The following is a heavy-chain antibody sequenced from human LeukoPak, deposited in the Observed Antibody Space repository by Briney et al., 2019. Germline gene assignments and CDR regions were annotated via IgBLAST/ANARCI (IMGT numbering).Heavy chain of an antibody. D-gene: IGHD3-16*01. Sequence: GASVTVSCKASGGTFISYAISWVRQAPGQGLEWMGRIIPILGIANYAQKFQGRVTITADKSTSTASMELSSLRSEDTAVYYCARGGGARDYYYYYGMDVWGQGTTVTVSS. CDR1: GGTFISYA. V-gene: IGHV1-69*04. J-gene: IGHJ6*02. CDR3: ARGGGARDYYYYYGMDV. CDR2: IIPILGIA.